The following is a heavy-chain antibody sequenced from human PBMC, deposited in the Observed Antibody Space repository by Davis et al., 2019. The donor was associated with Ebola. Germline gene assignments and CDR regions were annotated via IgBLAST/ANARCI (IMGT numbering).Heavy chain of an antibody. CDR2: INAGNGDT. J-gene: IGHJ4*02. CDR1: GYTFTNNA. D-gene: IGHD1-26*01. CDR3: ARAHGSGSWLIDY. V-gene: IGHV1-3*01. Sequence: ASVKVSCKASGYTFTNNAIHWVRQAPGQRLEWMGYINAGNGDTKFSQKFQGRVTITRDTSASTDYMDLSSLRSEDTAVYFCARAHGSGSWLIDYWGQGTLVTVSS.